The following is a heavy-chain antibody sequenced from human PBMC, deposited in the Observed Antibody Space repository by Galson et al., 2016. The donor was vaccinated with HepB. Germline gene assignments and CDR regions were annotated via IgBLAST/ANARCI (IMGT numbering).Heavy chain of an antibody. V-gene: IGHV3-23*01. D-gene: IGHD3-10*01. CDR3: AKVGKSLLRGVVSNYFDS. CDR2: IGGGSGGTT. J-gene: IGHJ4*02. Sequence: SLRLSCAASGFTFSGYAMSWVRQAPGKGLEWVSGIGGGSGGTTYYADSVKGRFTISRDNSKSTVHLQMNSLRVEDTALYYCAKVGKSLLRGVVSNYFDSWGQGTLVTVSS. CDR1: GFTFSGYA.